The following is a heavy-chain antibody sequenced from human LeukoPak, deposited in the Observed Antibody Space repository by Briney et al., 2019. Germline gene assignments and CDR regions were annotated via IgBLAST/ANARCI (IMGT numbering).Heavy chain of an antibody. J-gene: IGHJ4*02. D-gene: IGHD3-9*01. CDR3: ARSGRYFDWLLSPD. CDR2: ISYDGSNK. Sequence: PGGSLRLSCAASGLTLSTYAMHWVRQAPGKGLEWVAVISYDGSNKYYADSVKGRFTISRDNSKNTLYLQMNSLRTEDTAVYYCARSGRYFDWLLSPDWGQGTLVTVSS. V-gene: IGHV3-30-3*01. CDR1: GLTLSTYA.